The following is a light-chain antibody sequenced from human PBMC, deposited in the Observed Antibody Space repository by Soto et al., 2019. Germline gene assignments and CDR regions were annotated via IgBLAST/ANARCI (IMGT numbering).Light chain of an antibody. Sequence: QSALTQPASVSGSPGQSITISCTGTSSYVGSYNLVSWYQQHPGKAPKLMIYEGSKRPSGVSNRFSGSKSGNTASLTISGLQAEDEADYYCCSYAGSSTFAVFGGGTPLTVL. CDR2: EGS. V-gene: IGLV2-23*03. CDR3: CSYAGSSTFAV. J-gene: IGLJ7*01. CDR1: SSYVGSYNL.